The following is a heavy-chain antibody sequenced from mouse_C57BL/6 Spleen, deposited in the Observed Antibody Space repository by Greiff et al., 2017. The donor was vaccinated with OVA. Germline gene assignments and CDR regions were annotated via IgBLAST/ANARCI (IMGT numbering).Heavy chain of an antibody. Sequence: QVQLQQSGPGLVAPSQSLSITCTVSGFSLTSYGVHWVRQPPGKGLEWLVVIWSDGSTTYNSALKSRLSISKDNSKSQVFLKMNSLQTDDTAMYYGARHEGDYDPWFAYWGQGTLVTVSA. CDR1: GFSLTSYG. D-gene: IGHD2-4*01. V-gene: IGHV2-6-1*01. CDR2: IWSDGST. CDR3: ARHEGDYDPWFAY. J-gene: IGHJ3*01.